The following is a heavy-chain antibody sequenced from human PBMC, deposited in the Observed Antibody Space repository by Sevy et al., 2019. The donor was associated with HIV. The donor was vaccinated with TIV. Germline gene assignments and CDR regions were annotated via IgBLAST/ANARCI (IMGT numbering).Heavy chain of an antibody. CDR1: GGSISSSSYY. CDR3: ARLRSIAARPDPRYYFDY. J-gene: IGHJ4*02. D-gene: IGHD6-6*01. Sequence: SETLSLTCTVSGGSISSSSYYWGWIRQPPGKGLEWIGSIYYSGSTYYNPSLKSRVTISVDTSKNQFSLKLSSVTAADTAVYYGARLRSIAARPDPRYYFDYWGQGTLVTVSS. CDR2: IYYSGST. V-gene: IGHV4-39*01.